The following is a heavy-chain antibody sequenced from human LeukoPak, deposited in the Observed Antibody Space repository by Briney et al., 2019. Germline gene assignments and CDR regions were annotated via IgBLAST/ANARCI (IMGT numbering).Heavy chain of an antibody. V-gene: IGHV1-8*01. D-gene: IGHD3-22*01. Sequence: ASVKVSCKTSGYTFTSYDLNWVRQATGQGLEWMGWVNPNSGNTGYAQKFQGRVTMTMDPSISTAYMELSSLRSEDTAVYYCARDPSSGSGAYYYDSSGSNWFDPWGQGTLVTVSS. J-gene: IGHJ5*02. CDR3: ARDPSSGSGAYYYDSSGSNWFDP. CDR1: GYTFTSYD. CDR2: VNPNSGNT.